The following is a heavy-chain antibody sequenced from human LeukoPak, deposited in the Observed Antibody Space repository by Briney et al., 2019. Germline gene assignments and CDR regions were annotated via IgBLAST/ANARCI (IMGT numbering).Heavy chain of an antibody. CDR3: ARVKYGDYVSGSSINWFDP. Sequence: ASVKVSCKASGYTFTDFYIHWVRQAPGQGLEWMGWIDPNSGDTKYVEKFQGRVTMTRDTSISTAYMDLSSLRSDDTAIYYCARVKYGDYVSGSSINWFDPWGQGTLVTVSS. J-gene: IGHJ5*02. V-gene: IGHV1-2*02. CDR2: IDPNSGDT. D-gene: IGHD4-17*01. CDR1: GYTFTDFY.